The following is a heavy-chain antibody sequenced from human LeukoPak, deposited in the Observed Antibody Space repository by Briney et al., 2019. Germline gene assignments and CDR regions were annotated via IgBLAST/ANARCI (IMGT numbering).Heavy chain of an antibody. CDR2: IYYSGST. D-gene: IGHD3-9*01. CDR1: GGSISSYY. Sequence: SETLSLTCTVSGGSISSYYWSWIRQPPGKGLEWIGYIYYSGSTNYNPSLKSRVTISVDTPKNQFSLKLSSVTAADTAVYYCARSKDILTGYCFDYWGRGTLVTVSS. V-gene: IGHV4-59*01. J-gene: IGHJ4*02. CDR3: ARSKDILTGYCFDY.